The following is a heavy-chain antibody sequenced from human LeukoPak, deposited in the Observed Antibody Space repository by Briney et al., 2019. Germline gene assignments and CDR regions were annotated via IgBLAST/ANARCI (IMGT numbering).Heavy chain of an antibody. D-gene: IGHD1-26*01. Sequence: PGRSLRLSCTTSGFTFAVYAMIWFRQAPREGLGWVGFIRSKTDVGTAEYAASVKGRFTISRDDSKSLAYLQMNSLKTEDTAVYYCTTDGVGVEGATYDNWGQGTLVSVSS. CDR2: IRSKTDVGTA. CDR3: TTDGVGVEGATYDN. V-gene: IGHV3-49*03. CDR1: GFTFAVYA. J-gene: IGHJ4*02.